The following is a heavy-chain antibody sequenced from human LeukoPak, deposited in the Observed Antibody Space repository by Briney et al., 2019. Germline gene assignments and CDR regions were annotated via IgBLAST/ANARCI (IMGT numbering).Heavy chain of an antibody. J-gene: IGHJ6*03. CDR2: IYYSGST. V-gene: IGHV4-59*11. D-gene: IGHD3-3*01. CDR3: ARTYYDFWSGYSFTSGYYYYMDV. Sequence: SETLSLTCTVSGGSISSHYWSWIRQPPGKGLEWIGYIYYSGSTNYNPSLKSRVTISVDTSKNQFSLKLSSVTAADTAVYYCARTYYDFWSGYSFTSGYYYYMDVWGKGTTVTVSS. CDR1: GGSISSHY.